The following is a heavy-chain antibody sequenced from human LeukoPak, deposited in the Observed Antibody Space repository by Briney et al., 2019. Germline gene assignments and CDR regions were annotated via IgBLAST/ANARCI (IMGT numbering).Heavy chain of an antibody. CDR3: ARHEGKYSSGCLDY. V-gene: IGHV4-59*08. Sequence: PSETLSLTCTVSGGSISSYYWSWIRQPPGKGLEWIGYIYYSGSTNYNPSLKSRVTISVDSSKNQFSLKLSSVTAADTAVYYCARHEGKYSSGCLDYWGQGTLVTVSS. CDR1: GGSISSYY. CDR2: IYYSGST. D-gene: IGHD6-19*01. J-gene: IGHJ4*02.